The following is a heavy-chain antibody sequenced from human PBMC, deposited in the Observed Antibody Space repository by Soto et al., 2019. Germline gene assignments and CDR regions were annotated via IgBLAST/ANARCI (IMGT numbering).Heavy chain of an antibody. CDR3: SRYGAFDS. V-gene: IGHV3-11*01. D-gene: IGHD3-10*01. CDR1: GFTCSDHY. Sequence: GSLRLSCAASGFTCSDHYMSWMRPAPGGGLEWISYISGSGDSIYYADSVKGRFSISRDNAKNSLYLQMNSLRAEDTAVYYCSRYGAFDSWRQGKMVTVSS. J-gene: IGHJ3*02. CDR2: ISGSGDSI.